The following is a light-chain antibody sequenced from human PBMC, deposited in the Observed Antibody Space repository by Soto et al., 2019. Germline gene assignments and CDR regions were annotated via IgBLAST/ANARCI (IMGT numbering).Light chain of an antibody. Sequence: EIVLTQSPGTLSLSPGERATLSCRAIHSVSSSYLAWYQQKPGQAPRLLIYGASSRATGIPDRFSGSGSGTDFTLTISSLETEDFAVYYCQQYGSSPPITFGQGSRLEIK. CDR3: QQYGSSPPIT. V-gene: IGKV3-20*01. CDR1: HSVSSSY. CDR2: GAS. J-gene: IGKJ5*01.